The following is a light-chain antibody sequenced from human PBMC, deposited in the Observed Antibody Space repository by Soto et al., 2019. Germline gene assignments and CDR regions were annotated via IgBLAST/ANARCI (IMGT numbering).Light chain of an antibody. V-gene: IGLV1-40*01. CDR1: SSNIGAGYD. Sequence: QNVVTQPPSVSGAPGQRVTIYCTGSSSNIGAGYDVHWYQQLPGTAPKLLIYGNSNRPSGVPDRFSGSKSGTSASLAITGLQAEDEADYYCQSYDSSLSGVVFGGGTKLTVL. J-gene: IGLJ2*01. CDR3: QSYDSSLSGVV. CDR2: GNS.